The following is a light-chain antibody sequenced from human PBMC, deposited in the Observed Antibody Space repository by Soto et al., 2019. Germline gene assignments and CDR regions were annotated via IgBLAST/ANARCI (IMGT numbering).Light chain of an antibody. Sequence: QPVLTQSPSASASLGASVRLTCTLSSGHSSYAIAWHQQQPEKGPRYLMKINSDGSHRKGDGIPDRFSGSSSGAERYLTISSLQSEYEADYYCQTWGAGPWVFGGGTKVTVL. CDR2: INSDGSH. CDR1: SGHSSYA. V-gene: IGLV4-69*01. J-gene: IGLJ3*02. CDR3: QTWGAGPWV.